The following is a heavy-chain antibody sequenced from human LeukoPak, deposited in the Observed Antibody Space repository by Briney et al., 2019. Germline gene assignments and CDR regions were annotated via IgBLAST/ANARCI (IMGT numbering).Heavy chain of an antibody. V-gene: IGHV3-11*01. Sequence: GGSLRLSCAASGLTFSDYYMSWIRQAPGKGLEWLSYINIGGTNTHYADSVKGRFTISRDNAKKSLYLEMTNLRAEDTAVYYCATDGAGSDTWGQGVLVTVSS. CDR1: GLTFSDYY. CDR3: ATDGAGSDT. J-gene: IGHJ5*02. CDR2: INIGGTNT.